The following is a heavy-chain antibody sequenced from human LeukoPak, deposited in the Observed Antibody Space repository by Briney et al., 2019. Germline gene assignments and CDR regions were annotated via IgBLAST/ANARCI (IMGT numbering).Heavy chain of an antibody. V-gene: IGHV4-34*01. CDR3: ARVPEYYDSSFFDY. D-gene: IGHD3-22*01. CDR1: GGXFSGYY. Sequence: SETLSLTCVVYGGXFSGYYCYWIRQPPGKGLEWIGEINHSGSTNYNPSLKSRVTISVDTSKNQFSLKLSSVTAADTAVYYCARVPEYYDSSFFDYWGQGTLVTVSS. J-gene: IGHJ4*02. CDR2: INHSGST.